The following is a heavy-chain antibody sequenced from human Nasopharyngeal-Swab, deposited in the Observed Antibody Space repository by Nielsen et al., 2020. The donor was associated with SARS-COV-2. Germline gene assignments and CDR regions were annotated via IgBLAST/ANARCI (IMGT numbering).Heavy chain of an antibody. J-gene: IGHJ3*02. Sequence: SVKVSCKASGYTFTSYYMHWVRQAPGQGLEWMGGIIPIVGIANYAQKFQGRVTITADTSTTTAYMELSSLRSEDTAVYYCAREIYYGSGSYYVDDAFDIWGQGTMVTVSS. CDR2: IIPIVGIA. CDR3: AREIYYGSGSYYVDDAFDI. CDR1: GYTFTSYY. V-gene: IGHV1-69*10. D-gene: IGHD3-10*01.